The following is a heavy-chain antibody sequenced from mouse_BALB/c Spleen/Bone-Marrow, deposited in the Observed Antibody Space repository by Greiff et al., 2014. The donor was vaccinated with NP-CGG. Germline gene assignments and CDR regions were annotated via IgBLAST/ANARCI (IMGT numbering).Heavy chain of an antibody. V-gene: IGHV1-67*01. D-gene: IGHD1-1*01. CDR3: ARYGYGSSYYAMDY. J-gene: IGHJ4*01. CDR1: GYTFTDYA. CDR2: ISTYSGNT. Sequence: VQLQQSGPELVRPGVSVKISCEGSGYTFTDYAMHWVKQSHAKSLEWIGVISTYSGNTNYNQKFKGKATMTEDKSSSTAYMELARLTSEDSAIYYCARYGYGSSYYAMDYWGQGTSVTVSS.